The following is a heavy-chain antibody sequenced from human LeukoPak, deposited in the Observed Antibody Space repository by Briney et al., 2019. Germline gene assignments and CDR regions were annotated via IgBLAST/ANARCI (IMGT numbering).Heavy chain of an antibody. CDR1: GFTFSSFG. CDR2: IWFDGSNK. CDR3: ARDRYGCGNGWFDP. J-gene: IGHJ5*02. V-gene: IGHV3-33*01. Sequence: PGGSLRLSCAASGFTFSSFGMHWVRQTPGKGLEWVALIWFDGSNKHYVEAVKGRFTISRDNPKNTLYLQLNSLRGEDTAVYFCARDRYGCGNGWFDPWGQGTLVTVSS. D-gene: IGHD6-19*01.